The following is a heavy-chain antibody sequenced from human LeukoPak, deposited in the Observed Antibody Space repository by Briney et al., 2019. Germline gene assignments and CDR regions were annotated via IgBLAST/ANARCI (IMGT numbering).Heavy chain of an antibody. CDR3: ASQIAVAGQMYYYYYYGMDV. D-gene: IGHD6-19*01. J-gene: IGHJ6*02. CDR1: GGSISSSSYY. CDR2: IYYSGST. V-gene: IGHV4-39*07. Sequence: SETLSLTCTVSGGSISSSSYYWGWIRQSPGKGLEWIGSIYYSGSTYYSPSLKSRVTISVDTSKNQFSLKLSSVTAADTAVYYCASQIAVAGQMYYYYYYGMDVWGQGTTVTVSS.